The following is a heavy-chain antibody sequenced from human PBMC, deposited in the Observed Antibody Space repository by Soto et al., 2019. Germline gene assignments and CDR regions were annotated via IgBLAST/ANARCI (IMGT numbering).Heavy chain of an antibody. V-gene: IGHV4-59*01. CDR2: IYYSGST. Sequence: SDTLSLTCTVSGGSISSYYWSWIRQPPGKGLEWIGYIYYSGSTNYNPSLKSRVTISVDTSKNQFSLKLSSVTAADTAVYYCARVRGYVGGAFDIWGQGTMVTVSS. CDR1: GGSISSYY. J-gene: IGHJ3*02. CDR3: ARVRGYVGGAFDI. D-gene: IGHD6-25*01.